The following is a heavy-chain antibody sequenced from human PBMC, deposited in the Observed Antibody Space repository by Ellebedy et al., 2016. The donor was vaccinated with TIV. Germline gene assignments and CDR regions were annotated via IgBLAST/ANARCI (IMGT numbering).Heavy chain of an antibody. D-gene: IGHD1-26*01. V-gene: IGHV3-48*02. J-gene: IGHJ4*02. CDR1: GFIFNTYN. CDR3: AREPKRALDY. Sequence: PGGSLRLSCAASGFIFNTYNMNWVRQAPGKGPEWVSYISGSSSNIYYADSVKGRFTISRDNAKNLLYLQMKSLRDEDTAVYYCAREPKRALDYWGQGTLVTVSS. CDR2: ISGSSSNI.